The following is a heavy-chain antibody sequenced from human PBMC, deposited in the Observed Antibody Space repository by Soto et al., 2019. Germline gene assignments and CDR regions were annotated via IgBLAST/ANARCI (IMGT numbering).Heavy chain of an antibody. CDR1: GGSFSGYY. D-gene: IGHD3-3*01. V-gene: IGHV4-34*01. J-gene: IGHJ6*02. CDR2: INHSGST. CDR3: ARGAKYYDFWSGYSRYYYYYYGMDV. Sequence: KTSETLSLTCAVYGGSFSGYYWSWIRQPPGKGLEWIGEINHSGSTNYNPSLKSRVTISVDTSKNQFSLKLSSVTAADTAVYYCARGAKYYDFWSGYSRYYYYYYGMDVWGQGTTVTVSS.